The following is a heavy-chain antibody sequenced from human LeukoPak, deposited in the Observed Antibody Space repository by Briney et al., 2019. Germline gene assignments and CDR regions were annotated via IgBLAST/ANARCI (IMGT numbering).Heavy chain of an antibody. CDR3: ATQGRNYDFWSGSSNFDY. CDR2: ISGSTGNT. D-gene: IGHD3-3*01. V-gene: IGHV3-23*01. J-gene: IGHJ4*02. CDR1: GFAFNSYA. Sequence: GGSLRLSCAASGFAFNSYAMSWVRQAPGKGLEWVGSISGSTGNTYYTDSVNGGLIISRANSKNTLYLQMNSLTAEDTAVYYCATQGRNYDFWSGSSNFDYWGQGILVTVPS.